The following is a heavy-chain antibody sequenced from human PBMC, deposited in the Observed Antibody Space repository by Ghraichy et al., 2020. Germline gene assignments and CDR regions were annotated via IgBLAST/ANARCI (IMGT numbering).Heavy chain of an antibody. V-gene: IGHV1-69*01. J-gene: IGHJ6*02. CDR1: RGTFSTNS. CDR3: ARDHDAASVTPGINYGLDV. Sequence: VKVSCKTSRGTFSTNSISWVRQVPGQGLEWMGGIIPKFGAAIYAQKFQGRVTITADESSRTVYMELSSLRSEDTAVFYCARDHDAASVTPGINYGLDVWGQGTTVIVSS. D-gene: IGHD4-23*01. CDR2: IIPKFGAA.